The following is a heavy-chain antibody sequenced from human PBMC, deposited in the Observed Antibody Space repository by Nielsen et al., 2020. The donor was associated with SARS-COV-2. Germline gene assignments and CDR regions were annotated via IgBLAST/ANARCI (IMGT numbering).Heavy chain of an antibody. Sequence: ASVKVSCKASGYTFTNYYMHWVRQAPGQGLEWMGIINTSDGSTTYAQKFQGRVTMTRDTSTRTVYMELRSLRSEDTAVYYCARGGEWELLAFDYWGQGTLVTVSS. CDR2: INTSDGST. CDR1: GYTFTNYY. J-gene: IGHJ4*02. CDR3: ARGGEWELLAFDY. D-gene: IGHD1-26*01. V-gene: IGHV1-46*01.